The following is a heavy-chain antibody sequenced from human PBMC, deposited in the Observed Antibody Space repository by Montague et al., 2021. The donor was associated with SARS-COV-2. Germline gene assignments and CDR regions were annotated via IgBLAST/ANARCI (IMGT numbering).Heavy chain of an antibody. CDR1: GFTFTSYG. Sequence: RSLSWAASGFTFTSYGMAWVRQAPGKGLEWVSVITVSGAGTYYAESVEGRFTISRDHSRNTLFLQMNSLRAEDTAVYYCAKRGSYFFDYWGQGTLVTVSS. J-gene: IGHJ4*02. V-gene: IGHV3-23*01. CDR3: AKRGSYFFDY. CDR2: ITVSGAGT. D-gene: IGHD1-26*01.